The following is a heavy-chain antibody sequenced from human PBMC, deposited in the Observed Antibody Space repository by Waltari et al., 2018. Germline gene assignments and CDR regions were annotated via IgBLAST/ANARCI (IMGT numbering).Heavy chain of an antibody. CDR1: GSAFRDDL. CDR3: ARALDRNGWYNDY. CDR2: SRNKVNSYTR. D-gene: IGHD6-19*01. J-gene: IGHJ4*02. V-gene: IGHV3-72*01. Sequence: EVQLVVSGGGLVQPGGCLRLSCVASGSAFRDDLRDWVRLAPGKGLEWVGRSRNKVNSYTREYAASVKDRFIISRDESENSLLLQMGSLKPEDTAVYYCARALDRNGWYNDYWGQGTLVTVSS.